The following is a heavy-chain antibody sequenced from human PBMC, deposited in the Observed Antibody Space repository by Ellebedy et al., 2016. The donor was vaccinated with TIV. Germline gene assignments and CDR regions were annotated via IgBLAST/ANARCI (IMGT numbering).Heavy chain of an antibody. V-gene: IGHV3-11*06. CDR3: ARDYYGSGSYSSD. Sequence: PGGSLRLSCAASGFTFSDYYMSWIRQAPGKGLEWVSYISSSSSYTNYADSVKGRFTISRDNAKNSLYLQMNSLRAEDTAVYYWARDYYGSGSYSSDWGQGTLVTVSS. CDR2: ISSSSSYT. D-gene: IGHD3-10*01. CDR1: GFTFSDYY. J-gene: IGHJ4*02.